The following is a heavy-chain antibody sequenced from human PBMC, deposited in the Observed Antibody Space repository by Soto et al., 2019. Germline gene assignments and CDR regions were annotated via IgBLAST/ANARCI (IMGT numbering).Heavy chain of an antibody. CDR1: GGSISSSSYY. CDR3: SRHGGPLRAWFYY. J-gene: IGHJ4*02. D-gene: IGHD3-16*01. Sequence: SETLSLTCTVSGGSISSSSYYWGWIRQPPGKGLEWIGSIYYSGSTYYNPSLKSRVTISVDTSKNQFSLKLSSVTAADTAVYYWSRHGGPLRAWFYYWGQGSLVTVSS. V-gene: IGHV4-39*01. CDR2: IYYSGST.